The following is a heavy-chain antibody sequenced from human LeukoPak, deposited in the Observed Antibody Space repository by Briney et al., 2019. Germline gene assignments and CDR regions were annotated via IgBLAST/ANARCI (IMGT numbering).Heavy chain of an antibody. J-gene: IGHJ6*02. Sequence: ASVKVSCKASGYTFTGYYMHWVRQAPGQGLEWMGWINPNSGGTNYAQKFQGWVTMTRDTSISTAYMELSSLRSEDTAVYYCATRPSMVPRGWDYDYYYGMDVWGQGTTVTVSS. CDR3: ATRPSMVPRGWDYDYYYGMDV. V-gene: IGHV1-2*04. CDR1: GYTFTGYY. CDR2: INPNSGGT. D-gene: IGHD4/OR15-4a*01.